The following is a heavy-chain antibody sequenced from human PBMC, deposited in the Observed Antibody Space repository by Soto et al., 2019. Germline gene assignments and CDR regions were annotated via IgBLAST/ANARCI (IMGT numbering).Heavy chain of an antibody. CDR3: ARADDYKSSWFDP. J-gene: IGHJ5*02. Sequence: PSEILSLTCTVSGGSVSSVTYYWSWIRQPPGKGLEWIGYISYSGSTNYNPSLKSRVSMSLDTSKNQFSLKLISVTAADTAVYYCARADDYKSSWFDPWGQGTLVTVSS. CDR2: ISYSGST. D-gene: IGHD4-4*01. V-gene: IGHV4-61*01. CDR1: GGSVSSVTYY.